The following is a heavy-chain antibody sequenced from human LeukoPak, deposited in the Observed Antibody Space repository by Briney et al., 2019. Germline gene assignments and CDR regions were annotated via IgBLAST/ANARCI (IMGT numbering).Heavy chain of an antibody. J-gene: IGHJ5*02. V-gene: IGHV1-46*01. D-gene: IGHD1-7*01. Sequence: ASVKVSCKASGYTFTSYYMHWVRQAPGQGLEWVGIINPSGGSTSYAQKFQGRVTMTRDTSTSTVHMELSSLRSEDTAVYYCARDGNYRVSRMEREVNWFDPWGQGTLVTVSS. CDR3: ARDGNYRVSRMEREVNWFDP. CDR1: GYTFTSYY. CDR2: INPSGGST.